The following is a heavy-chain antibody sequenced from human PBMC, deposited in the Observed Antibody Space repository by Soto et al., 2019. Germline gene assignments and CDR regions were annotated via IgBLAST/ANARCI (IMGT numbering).Heavy chain of an antibody. V-gene: IGHV1-2*02. CDR1: GCTFTGHY. D-gene: IGHD1-26*01. Sequence: AASVKVSCKASGCTFTGHYMHWVRQAPGQGLEWMGWINPNSGGTDYVQKFQGRVTMTGDTSITTAYMELSSLTSDDTAVYSCAREAPGSGRAFDIWGQGTMVTVSS. CDR2: INPNSGGT. J-gene: IGHJ3*02. CDR3: AREAPGSGRAFDI.